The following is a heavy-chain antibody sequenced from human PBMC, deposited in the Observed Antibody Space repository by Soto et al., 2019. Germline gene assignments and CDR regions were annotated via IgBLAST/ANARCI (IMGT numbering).Heavy chain of an antibody. D-gene: IGHD3-22*01. CDR3: AKDLGVIRGPLDH. CDR2: ITSSGVNT. CDR1: GFMFRSYV. J-gene: IGHJ4*02. Sequence: EVQLLESGGGLVQPGGSLRLSCAASGFMFRSYVMNWVRQAPGKGLEWVSGITSSGVNTNYADSVKGRFTISRDNSKNTLYLQMNSLRAEDTAIYYCAKDLGVIRGPLDHWGQGTLVTVSS. V-gene: IGHV3-23*01.